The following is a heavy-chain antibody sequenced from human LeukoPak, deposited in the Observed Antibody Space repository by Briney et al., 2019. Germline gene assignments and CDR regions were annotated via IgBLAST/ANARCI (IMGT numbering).Heavy chain of an antibody. J-gene: IGHJ4*02. V-gene: IGHV4-59*01. CDR2: IYYSGST. CDR1: GGSLSSYY. CDR3: ASTRRGAAALDY. D-gene: IGHD3-10*01. Sequence: PSETLSLTCTVSGGSLSSYYWSWIRQPPGKGLEWSGYIYYSGSTNYNPSLKSRATISVDTSKNQFSLKLSSVTAADAAVYYCASTRRGAAALDYWGQGTLVTVSS.